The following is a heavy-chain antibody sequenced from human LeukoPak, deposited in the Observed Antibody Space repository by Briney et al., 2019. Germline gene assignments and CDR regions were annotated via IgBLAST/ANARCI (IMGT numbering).Heavy chain of an antibody. CDR3: AELGITMIGGV. CDR2: ISAWGDNT. V-gene: IGHV3-23*01. Sequence: PGGSLRLSCAASGFTFSSYGMSWVRQAPGKGLEWVSGISAWGDNTYSADSVRGRFTISRDNSKNTLYLQMNSLRAEDTAVYYCAELGITMIGGVWGKGTTVTVSS. J-gene: IGHJ6*04. CDR1: GFTFSSYG. D-gene: IGHD3-10*02.